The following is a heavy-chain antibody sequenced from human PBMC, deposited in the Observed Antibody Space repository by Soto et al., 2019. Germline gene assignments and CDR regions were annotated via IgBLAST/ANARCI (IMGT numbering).Heavy chain of an antibody. D-gene: IGHD3-10*01. CDR1: GGSSSAYY. CDR3: ARGDYYASGSCLWS. CDR2: INHRGST. V-gene: IGHV4-34*01. Sequence: PSETLSLACPVDGGSSSAYYWSWIRPPPGKGLEWIGEINHRGSTNYNPSLKSRVTISVDTSKNRFSLMLTSVTAADTAVYYCARGDYYASGSCLWSWGQGTLVTVSS. J-gene: IGHJ5*02.